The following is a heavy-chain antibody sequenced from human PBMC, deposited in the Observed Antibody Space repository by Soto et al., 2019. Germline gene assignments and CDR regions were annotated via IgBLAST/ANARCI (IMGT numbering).Heavy chain of an antibody. CDR3: AKDSGYDHTY. D-gene: IGHD5-12*01. J-gene: IGHJ4*02. CDR2: LSGSGGST. V-gene: IGHV3-23*01. CDR1: GFTFGSSG. Sequence: EVQLLESGGGLVQPGGSLRLSCAASGFTFGSSGMSWVRQAPGKGLEWISGLSGSGGSTYYADSVKGRFTISRDTSKSTLYLQMHSLGVEDTAVYYCAKDSGYDHTYWGQGTLVTVSS.